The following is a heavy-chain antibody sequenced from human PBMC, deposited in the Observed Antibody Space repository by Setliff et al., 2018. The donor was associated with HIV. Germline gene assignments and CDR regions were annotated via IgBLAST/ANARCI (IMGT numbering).Heavy chain of an antibody. D-gene: IGHD6-6*01. V-gene: IGHV4-59*11. CDR3: ATEGREKLALFDH. J-gene: IGHJ4*02. Sequence: SETLSLTCNVSGVSMRTHYWSWVRLPPGKRLEWIGYVLYSGNTNYNPSFKSRVTVSLDEAKNQFSLTLKSVTSADTAVYYCATEGREKLALFDHWGLGILVTVS. CDR1: GVSMRTHY. CDR2: VLYSGNT.